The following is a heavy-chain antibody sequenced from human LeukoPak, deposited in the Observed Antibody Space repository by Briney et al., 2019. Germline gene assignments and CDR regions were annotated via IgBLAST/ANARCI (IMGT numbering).Heavy chain of an antibody. Sequence: PGGSLRLSCTASGFTFSNFAMHWGRQAPGTGLEWVAVISYDGSTTDYTVSVNGRFTISRDNSKNTLYLQMNSLRTEDTAVYYCATAPLYSSSWYFRGYFDDWGQGTLVTVSS. V-gene: IGHV3-30*04. D-gene: IGHD6-13*01. J-gene: IGHJ4*02. CDR2: ISYDGSTT. CDR3: ATAPLYSSSWYFRGYFDD. CDR1: GFTFSNFA.